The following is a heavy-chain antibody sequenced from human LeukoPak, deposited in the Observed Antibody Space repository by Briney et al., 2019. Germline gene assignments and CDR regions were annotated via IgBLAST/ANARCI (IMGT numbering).Heavy chain of an antibody. CDR3: ARVRAGGEMATIRDYYFDY. V-gene: IGHV4-59*01. CDR2: IYYSGST. CDR1: GGSISSYY. D-gene: IGHD5-24*01. J-gene: IGHJ4*02. Sequence: PSETLSLTCTVSGGSISSYYWSWIRQPPGKGLEWIGYIYYSGSTNYNPSLKSRVTISVDTSKNQFSLKLSSATAADTAVYYCARVRAGGEMATIRDYYFDYWGQGTLVTVSS.